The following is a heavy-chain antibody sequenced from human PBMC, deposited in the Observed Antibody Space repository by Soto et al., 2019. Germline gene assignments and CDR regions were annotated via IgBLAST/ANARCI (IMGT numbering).Heavy chain of an antibody. CDR2: ISYDGSNK. V-gene: IGHV3-30*03. Sequence: PGGSLRLSCAASGLNFNSYAMHWVRQAPGKGLEWVAVISYDGSNKFYGDSVKGRFTISRDNSKSTLYLQMNSLRAEDTAVYYCATAEYYDFWSGSINWFDPWGQGTLVTVSS. CDR3: ATAEYYDFWSGSINWFDP. D-gene: IGHD3-3*01. CDR1: GLNFNSYA. J-gene: IGHJ5*02.